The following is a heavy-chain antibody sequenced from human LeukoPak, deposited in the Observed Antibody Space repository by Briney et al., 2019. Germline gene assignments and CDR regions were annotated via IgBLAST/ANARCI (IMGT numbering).Heavy chain of an antibody. CDR3: AIGGGLDDAFDI. J-gene: IGHJ3*02. Sequence: GGSLRLSCAASGFTFVDYGMSWVRQAPGKGLEWVSGINWNGGSTGYADSVKGRFTISRDNAKNSLYLQMNSLRAEDTALYYCAIGGGLDDAFDIWGQGTMVTVSS. CDR1: GFTFVDYG. V-gene: IGHV3-20*04. D-gene: IGHD3-3*01. CDR2: INWNGGST.